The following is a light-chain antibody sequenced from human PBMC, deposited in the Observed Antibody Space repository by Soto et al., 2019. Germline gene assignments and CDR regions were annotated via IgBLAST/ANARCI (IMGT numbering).Light chain of an antibody. CDR3: CSYAGSYTYV. CDR1: SSDVGGYDY. Sequence: QSVLTQPRSVSESPGQSVTISCTGTSSDVGGYDYLSWYQQHPGKAPKLMIYDVTKRPSGVPDRFSGSKSGNTASLTISWLQTEDEADYYCCSYAGSYTYVFGTGTKLTVL. V-gene: IGLV2-11*01. CDR2: DVT. J-gene: IGLJ1*01.